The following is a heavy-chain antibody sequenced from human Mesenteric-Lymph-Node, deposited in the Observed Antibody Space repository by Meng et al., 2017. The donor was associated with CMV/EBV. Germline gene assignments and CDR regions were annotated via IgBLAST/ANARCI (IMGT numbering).Heavy chain of an antibody. D-gene: IGHD1-26*01. CDR1: GFTFSSYG. V-gene: IGHV3-33*06. J-gene: IGHJ5*02. CDR3: AKGGSGSYDWFDP. CDR2: IWGDGTNK. Sequence: GESLKISCAASGFTFSSYGMHWVRQAPGKGLEWVAVIWGDGTNKYYADSVKGRFTISRDDSKNTLYLQMNSLRPEDTAVYYCAKGGSGSYDWFDPWGQGTLVTVSS.